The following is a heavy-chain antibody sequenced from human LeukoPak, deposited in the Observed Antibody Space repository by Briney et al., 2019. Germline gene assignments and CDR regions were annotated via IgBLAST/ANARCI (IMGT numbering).Heavy chain of an antibody. V-gene: IGHV1-69*01. Sequence: AASVKVSCKASGGTFSSYAISWVRQAPGQGLEWMGGIIPIFGTANYAQKFQGRVTTTADESTSTAYMELSSLRSEDTAVYYCARHSLITGTRAWFDPWGQGTLVTVSS. J-gene: IGHJ5*02. D-gene: IGHD1-7*01. CDR3: ARHSLITGTRAWFDP. CDR2: IIPIFGTA. CDR1: GGTFSSYA.